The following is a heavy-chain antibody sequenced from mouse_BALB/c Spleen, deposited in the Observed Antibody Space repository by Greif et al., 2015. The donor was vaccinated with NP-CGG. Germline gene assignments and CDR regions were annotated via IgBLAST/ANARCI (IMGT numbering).Heavy chain of an antibody. CDR2: ISYDGSN. CDR1: GYSITSGYY. CDR3: ARDGNTYAMDY. V-gene: IGHV3-6*02. Sequence: EVQLQQSGPGLVKPSQSLSLTCSVTGYSITSGYYWNWIRQFPGNKLEWMGYISYDGSNNYNPSLKNRISITRDTSKNQFFLKLNSVTTEDTATYYCARDGNTYAMDYWGQGTSVTVSS. J-gene: IGHJ4*01. D-gene: IGHD2-1*01.